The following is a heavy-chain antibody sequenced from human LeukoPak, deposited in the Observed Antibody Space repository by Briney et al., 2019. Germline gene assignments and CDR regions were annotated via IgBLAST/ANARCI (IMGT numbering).Heavy chain of an antibody. CDR2: INPSDDST. CDR3: ARAWRYTDWFDP. J-gene: IGHJ5*02. D-gene: IGHD1-14*01. V-gene: IGHV1-46*01. CDR1: GYTFTNFY. Sequence: ASVKVSCKASGYTFTNFYMHWVRQAPGQGLEWMGIINPSDDSTIYAQKFQGRVTVTRDTSTSTVYMELSSLGSEDTAVYYCARAWRYTDWFDPWGQGTLVTVSS.